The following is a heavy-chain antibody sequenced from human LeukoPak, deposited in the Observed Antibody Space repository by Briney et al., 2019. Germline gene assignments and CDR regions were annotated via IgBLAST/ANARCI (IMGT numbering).Heavy chain of an antibody. V-gene: IGHV4-4*07. CDR1: GGSISSYY. Sequence: SSETLSLTCTVSGGSISSYYWSWIRQPAGKGLEWIGRIYTSGSTNYNPSLKSRVTMSVDTSKNQFSLKLSSVTAADTAVYYRAREGSSGWQEAYYYMDVWGKGTTVTVSS. CDR3: AREGSSGWQEAYYYMDV. J-gene: IGHJ6*03. CDR2: IYTSGST. D-gene: IGHD6-19*01.